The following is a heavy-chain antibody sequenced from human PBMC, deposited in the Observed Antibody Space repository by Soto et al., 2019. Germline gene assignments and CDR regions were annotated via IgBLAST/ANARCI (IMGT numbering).Heavy chain of an antibody. CDR2: MNPNSGNT. Sequence: QVQLVQSGAEVKKPGASVKVSCKASGYTFTSYDINWVRQATGQGLEWMGWMNPNSGNTGYAQKFQGRVTMTRNTSISTAYMELSSLRSEDTAVYYCARIKVRYDFWSGYSSHYYGMDVWGQGTTVTVSS. CDR1: GYTFTSYD. D-gene: IGHD3-3*01. V-gene: IGHV1-8*01. CDR3: ARIKVRYDFWSGYSSHYYGMDV. J-gene: IGHJ6*02.